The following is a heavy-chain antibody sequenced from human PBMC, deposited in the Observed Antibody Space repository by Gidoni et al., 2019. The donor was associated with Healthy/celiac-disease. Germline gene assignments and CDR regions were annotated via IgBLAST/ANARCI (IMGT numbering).Heavy chain of an antibody. J-gene: IGHJ4*02. CDR3: ARAEGGSGSYYNEDYFDY. Sequence: QVQLVESGGGVVQPGRSLRLSCAASGVTFSSYGMHWGRQAPGKGLEWVAVIWYDGSNKYYADSVKGQFTISRDNSKNTLYLQMNSLRAEDTAVYYCARAEGGSGSYYNEDYFDYWGQGTLVTVSS. V-gene: IGHV3-33*01. D-gene: IGHD3-10*01. CDR1: GVTFSSYG. CDR2: IWYDGSNK.